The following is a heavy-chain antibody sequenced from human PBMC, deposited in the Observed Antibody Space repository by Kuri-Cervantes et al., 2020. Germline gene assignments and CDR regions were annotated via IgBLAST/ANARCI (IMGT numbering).Heavy chain of an antibody. CDR3: ARDLNYYDSSGYSI. D-gene: IGHD3-22*01. J-gene: IGHJ4*02. CDR2: ISSSGSTI. Sequence: GESLKISCAASGLTVSSNYMSWVRQAPGKGLEWVSYISSSGSTIYYADSVKGRFTISRDNAKNSLYLQMNSLRAEDTAVYYCARDLNYYDSSGYSIWGQGALVTVSS. CDR1: GLTVSSNY. V-gene: IGHV3-11*01.